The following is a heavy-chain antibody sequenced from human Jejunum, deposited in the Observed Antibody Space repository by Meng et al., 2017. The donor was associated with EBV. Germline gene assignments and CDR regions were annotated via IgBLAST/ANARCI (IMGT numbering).Heavy chain of an antibody. CDR1: GFTFSDYY. CDR3: ARETSTITCFDY. Sequence: VQLVGSGGGLVTPGGSLRLSCGASGFTFSDYYMAWVRQAPGKGLEWVSYISSRSSTIYYADSVKGRFTISRDNAHNSLYLQMNSLRAEDTAVYYCARETSTITCFDYWGQGTLVTVSS. D-gene: IGHD5-24*01. J-gene: IGHJ4*02. V-gene: IGHV3-11*01. CDR2: ISSRSSTI.